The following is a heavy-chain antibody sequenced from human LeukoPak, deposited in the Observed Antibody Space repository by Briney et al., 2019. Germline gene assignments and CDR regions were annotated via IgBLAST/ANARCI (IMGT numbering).Heavy chain of an antibody. J-gene: IGHJ4*02. V-gene: IGHV3-30-3*01. CDR3: AKEYTPSSPLGELDS. Sequence: RPGGSLRLSCTASGFTLIKYAMHWVRQAPGKGLEWVAVIRHDEANSFYADSVQGRFTISRDTSKKLLYLQMNSLRVEDTAVYYCAKEYTPSSPLGELDSWGQGTLVTVSS. CDR1: GFTLIKYA. CDR2: IRHDEANS. D-gene: IGHD6-6*01.